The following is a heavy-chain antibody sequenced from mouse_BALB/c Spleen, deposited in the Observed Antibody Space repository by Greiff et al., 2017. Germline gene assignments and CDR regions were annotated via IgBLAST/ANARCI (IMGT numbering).Heavy chain of an antibody. D-gene: IGHD2-3*01. Sequence: EVMLVESGGGLVQPGGSLRLSCATSGFTFTDYYMSWVRQPPGKALEWLGFIRNKANGYTTEYSASVKGRFTISRDNSQSILYLQMNTLRAEDSATYYCARDADGLYYYAMDYWGQGTSVTVSS. CDR1: GFTFTDYY. CDR3: ARDADGLYYYAMDY. CDR2: IRNKANGYTT. V-gene: IGHV7-3*02. J-gene: IGHJ4*01.